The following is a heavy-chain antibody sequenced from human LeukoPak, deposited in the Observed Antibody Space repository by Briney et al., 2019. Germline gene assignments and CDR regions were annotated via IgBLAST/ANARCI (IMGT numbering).Heavy chain of an antibody. D-gene: IGHD1-7*01. CDR2: IKHSGST. Sequence: PSETLSLTCAVYGGSFSGYYWSWIRQPPGKGLEWIGEIKHSGSTNYNPSLKSRVTISVDTSKNQFSLKLSSVTAADTAVYYCARGRSTGTDYYYYYGMDVWGQGTTVTVSS. CDR1: GGSFSGYY. J-gene: IGHJ6*02. V-gene: IGHV4-34*01. CDR3: ARGRSTGTDYYYYYGMDV.